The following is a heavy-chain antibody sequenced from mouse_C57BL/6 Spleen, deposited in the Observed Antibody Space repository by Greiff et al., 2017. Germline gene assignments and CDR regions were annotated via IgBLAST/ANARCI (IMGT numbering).Heavy chain of an antibody. D-gene: IGHD1-1*01. CDR3: ASYYYGSSYGWFAY. J-gene: IGHJ3*01. CDR1: GYTFTSYW. CDR2: INPSSGYT. Sequence: QVQLKESGAELAKPGASVKLSCKASGYTFTSYWMHWVKQRPGQGLEWIGYINPSSGYTKYNQKFKDKATLPADKSSSTAYMQLSSLTYEDSAVYYCASYYYGSSYGWFAYWGQGTLVTVSA. V-gene: IGHV1-7*01.